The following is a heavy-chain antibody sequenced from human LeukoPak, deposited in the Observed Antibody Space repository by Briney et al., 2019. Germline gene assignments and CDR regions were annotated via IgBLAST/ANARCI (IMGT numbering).Heavy chain of an antibody. J-gene: IGHJ4*02. CDR1: GFTFSSYD. D-gene: IGHD1-26*01. CDR3: ARETREGYFDC. CDR2: IGTAGDT. Sequence: PGGSLRLSCAASGFTFSSYDMHWVRQATGKGLEWVSAIGTAGDTYYPGSVKGRFTISRENAKNSLYLQMNSLRAGDTAVYYCARETREGYFDCWGQGTLVTVSS. V-gene: IGHV3-13*01.